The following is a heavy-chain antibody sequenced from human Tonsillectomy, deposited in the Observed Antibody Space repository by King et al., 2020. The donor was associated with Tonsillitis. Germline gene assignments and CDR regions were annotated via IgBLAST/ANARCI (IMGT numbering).Heavy chain of an antibody. Sequence: VQLVESGAEVKKPGESLKISCKGSGYSFTTYWIGWVRQMTGKGLEWVGIIYHGDSDTRYSPSFQGQVTISADKSLSTAYLQWSSLKASDTAMYYCARHKGSSPGYPIFDYWGQGTLVTVSS. V-gene: IGHV5-51*01. D-gene: IGHD2-15*01. J-gene: IGHJ4*02. CDR1: GYSFTTYW. CDR2: IYHGDSDT. CDR3: ARHKGSSPGYPIFDY.